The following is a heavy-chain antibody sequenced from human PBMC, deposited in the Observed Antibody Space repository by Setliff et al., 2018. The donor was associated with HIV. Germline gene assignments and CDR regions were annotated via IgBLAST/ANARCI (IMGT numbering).Heavy chain of an antibody. D-gene: IGHD7-27*01. CDR2: INAGNGNT. CDR1: GYTFSRYA. Sequence: GASVKVSCKASGYTFSRYAMHWVRQAPGQRLEWMGWINAGNGNTKYSQKFQGRVSIARDTSASTAYMELSSLRSEDTAVYYCARIPTGGAFDIWGQGTVVTVSS. CDR3: ARIPTGGAFDI. V-gene: IGHV1-3*01. J-gene: IGHJ3*02.